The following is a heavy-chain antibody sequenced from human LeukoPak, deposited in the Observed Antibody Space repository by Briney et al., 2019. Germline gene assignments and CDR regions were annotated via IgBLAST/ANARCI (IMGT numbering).Heavy chain of an antibody. V-gene: IGHV3-49*03. Sequence: GSLRPPCTAPGFSFGDYVFNRLRQAPGKGLGWVGGIRSTSFGGATEYGASFKGRFNNSRHDSKEIAYLQMNSLRTDDTALYYCATDALPYYSKYMSSQGYFDYWGQGTLVSVSS. J-gene: IGHJ4*02. D-gene: IGHD1-26*01. CDR3: ATDALPYYSKYMSSQGYFDY. CDR1: GFSFGDYV. CDR2: IRSTSFGGAT.